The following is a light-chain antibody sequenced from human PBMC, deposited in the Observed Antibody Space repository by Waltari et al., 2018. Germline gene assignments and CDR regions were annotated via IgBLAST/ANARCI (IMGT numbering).Light chain of an antibody. Sequence: EIVLTQSPGTLSLSPGERATLSCRASQSLSRYLAWYQQKPGQAPRLLIYGASTRATGIPDRFSGSGSGTDFSLTISRLEPEDFAVYYCQHHVSLPETFGQGTKVEIK. V-gene: IGKV3-20*01. CDR3: QHHVSLPET. CDR1: QSLSRY. CDR2: GAS. J-gene: IGKJ1*01.